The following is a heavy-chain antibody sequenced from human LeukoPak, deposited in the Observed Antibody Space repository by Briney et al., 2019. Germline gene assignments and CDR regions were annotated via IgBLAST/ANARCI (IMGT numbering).Heavy chain of an antibody. J-gene: IGHJ6*02. D-gene: IGHD3-10*01. V-gene: IGHV4-34*01. CDR1: GGSFSGYY. CDR3: ARTTTMVRGATAAWTKNYYYYGMDV. Sequence: KTSETLSLTCAAYGGSFSGYYWRWIRQPPGKGLEWIGEINHSGSTNYNPSLKSRVTISVDTSKNQFSLKLSSVTAADTAVYYCARTTTMVRGATAAWTKNYYYYGMDVWGQGTTVTVSS. CDR2: INHSGST.